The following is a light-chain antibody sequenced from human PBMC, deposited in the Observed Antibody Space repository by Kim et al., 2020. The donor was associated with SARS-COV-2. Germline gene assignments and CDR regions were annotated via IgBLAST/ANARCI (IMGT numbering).Light chain of an antibody. CDR2: AAS. V-gene: IGKV1-39*01. CDR1: QNINSH. CDR3: QQTYISPFT. Sequence: DIQMTQSPSSLSASVGDRVTITCRTSQNINSHLNWYHQKPGRAPKLLIYAASTLQGGVPSGFSGSGSETDFTLTISSLQPEDFATYFCQQTYISPFTFGPGTKVDIK. J-gene: IGKJ3*01.